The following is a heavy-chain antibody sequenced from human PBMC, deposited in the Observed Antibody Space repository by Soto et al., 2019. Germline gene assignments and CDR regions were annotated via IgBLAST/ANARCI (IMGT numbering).Heavy chain of an antibody. Sequence: EVQLVESGGGLVQPGGSLRLSCAASGFTFSSYSMNWVRQAPGTGLEWVSYISSSSSTIYYADSVKGRFTIARDNAKNSHCMQMTSLRDEDTAVYYCARQDEDTAYYFYYWGLGTLVTVSS. V-gene: IGHV3-48*02. CDR2: ISSSSSTI. CDR1: GFTFSSYS. D-gene: IGHD5-18*01. CDR3: ARQDEDTAYYFYY. J-gene: IGHJ4*02.